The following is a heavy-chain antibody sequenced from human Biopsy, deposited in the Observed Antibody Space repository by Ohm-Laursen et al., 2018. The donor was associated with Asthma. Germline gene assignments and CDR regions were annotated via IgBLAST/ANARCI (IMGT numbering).Heavy chain of an antibody. Sequence: SLRLSCTASGFSFDSYGMHWVRQAPGKGLEWVAVMSFDGRQTYYADSVKGRFTISRDNSKNTLYLQMNSLRAEDTAAYYCAKERYYDFWSGYPIWGQGTMVTVSS. CDR1: GFSFDSYG. V-gene: IGHV3-30*18. D-gene: IGHD3-3*01. J-gene: IGHJ3*02. CDR2: MSFDGRQT. CDR3: AKERYYDFWSGYPI.